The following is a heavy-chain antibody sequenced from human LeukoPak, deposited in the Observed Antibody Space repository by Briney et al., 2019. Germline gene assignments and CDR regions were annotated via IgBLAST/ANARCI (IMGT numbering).Heavy chain of an antibody. V-gene: IGHV4-4*02. D-gene: IGHD2-8*01. CDR1: GGSITSTNW. J-gene: IGHJ4*02. CDR3: SRENGASSPFGY. CDR2: VSLEGVR. Sequence: SGTLSLTCGVSGGSITSTNWGSWGRQCPGQGLQWSGEVSLEGVRNYNPSLTSRVTMSLDRAKDLLSLNLNSVTAADTALYYCSRENGASSPFGYWGQGILVTV.